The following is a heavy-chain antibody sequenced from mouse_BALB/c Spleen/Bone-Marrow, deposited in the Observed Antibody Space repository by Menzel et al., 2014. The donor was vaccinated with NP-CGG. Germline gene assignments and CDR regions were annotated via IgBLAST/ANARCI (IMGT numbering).Heavy chain of an antibody. J-gene: IGHJ2*01. Sequence: VQRVESGPELVKPGASVKISCKASGYRFTIYYIQWMKPRPGQGLEWIGWIFPGSGHNKYNEKFKGKATLTADTSSSTAYMQLSSLTSEDSAVYFCARGEFDYGYFFDHWGQGTTLTVSS. CDR3: ARGEFDYGYFFDH. V-gene: IGHV1-66*01. CDR1: GYRFTIYY. CDR2: IFPGSGHN. D-gene: IGHD2-4*01.